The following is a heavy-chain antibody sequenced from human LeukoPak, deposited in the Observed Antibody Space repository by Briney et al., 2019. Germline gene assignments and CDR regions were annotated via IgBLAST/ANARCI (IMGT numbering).Heavy chain of an antibody. D-gene: IGHD5-24*01. CDR1: GGSISSYY. J-gene: IGHJ4*02. CDR3: ARQVGYNHDY. CDR2: IYYSGTT. Sequence: ASETLSLTCTVSGGSISSYYWSWIRQPPGKGLEWIGYIYYSGTTNYNPSLKSRVTISVDTSKNQFSLKLSSVTAADTAVYYCARQVGYNHDYWGQGTLVTVSS. V-gene: IGHV4-59*08.